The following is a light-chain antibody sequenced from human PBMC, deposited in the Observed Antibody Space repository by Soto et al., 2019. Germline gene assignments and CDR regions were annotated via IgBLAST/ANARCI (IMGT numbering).Light chain of an antibody. CDR3: QPGSNWYT. J-gene: IGKJ2*01. CDR2: DAS. Sequence: EIVLTQSPATLSLSPGERATLSCRASRSVSSYLAWYQQKPGQALRLLIYDASNRAAGIPARFSGSGSGTAFTLTISSLEPEDSALYYCQPGSNWYTFGQGTKVDIK. V-gene: IGKV3-11*01. CDR1: RSVSSY.